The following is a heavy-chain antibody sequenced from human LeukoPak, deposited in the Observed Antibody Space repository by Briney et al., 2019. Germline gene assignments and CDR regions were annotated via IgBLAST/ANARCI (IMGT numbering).Heavy chain of an antibody. CDR3: ARAMGYYYYYYYMDV. CDR2: IIPIFGTA. Sequence: SVKVSCKASGGTFTSYAISWVRQAPGQGLEWMGGIIPIFGTANYAQKFQGRVTITADESKSTAYMELSSLRSEDTAVYYCARAMGYYYYYYYMDVWGKGTTVTVSS. CDR1: GGTFTSYA. D-gene: IGHD3-10*01. V-gene: IGHV1-69*13. J-gene: IGHJ6*03.